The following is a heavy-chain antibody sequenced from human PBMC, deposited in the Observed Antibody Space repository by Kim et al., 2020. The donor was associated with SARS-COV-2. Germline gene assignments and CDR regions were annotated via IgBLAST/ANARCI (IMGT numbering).Heavy chain of an antibody. CDR1: GGSISSSSYY. J-gene: IGHJ6*02. V-gene: IGHV4-39*01. D-gene: IGHD6-13*01. CDR3: ARLPANGYSSSWPPDYYYYYGMDV. CDR2: IYYSGST. Sequence: SETLSLTCTVSGGSISSSSYYWGWIRQPPGKGLEWIGSIYYSGSTYYNPSLKSRVTISVDTSKNQFSLKLSSVTAADTAVYYCARLPANGYSSSWPPDYYYYYGMDVWGQGTTVTVSS.